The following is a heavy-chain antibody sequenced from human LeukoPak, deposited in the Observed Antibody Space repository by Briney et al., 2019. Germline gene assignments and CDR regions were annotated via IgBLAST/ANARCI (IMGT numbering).Heavy chain of an antibody. J-gene: IGHJ6*02. CDR1: GDSVSSNSAA. D-gene: IGHD1-26*01. CDR3: ARVEVGAAGDYYYYGMDV. Sequence: QTLSLTYALSGDSVSSNSAAWNWIRQSPSRGLEWLGRTYYRSKWYNDYAVSVKSRITINPDTSKNQFSLQLNSVTPEDTAVYYCARVEVGAAGDYYYYGMDVWGQGTMVTVSS. CDR2: TYYRSKWYN. V-gene: IGHV6-1*01.